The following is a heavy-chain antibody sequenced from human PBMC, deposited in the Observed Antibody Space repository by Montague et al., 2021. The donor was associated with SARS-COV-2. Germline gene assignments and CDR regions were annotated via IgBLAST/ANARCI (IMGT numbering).Heavy chain of an antibody. CDR1: GGSFSRYY. CDR3: ARLGDGIVPSPILGLGPYYSFYYMDV. J-gene: IGHJ6*03. Sequence: SETLSLTCAVSGGSFSRYYWSWIHQPPGKGLEWIGEISQSGNTKYNPSLQSRVSISLDTSRNQFSLKVSSVTAADTAIYYCARLGDGIVPSPILGLGPYYSFYYMDVWGKGTTVTVSS. D-gene: IGHD2-2*02. CDR2: ISQSGNT. V-gene: IGHV4-34*01.